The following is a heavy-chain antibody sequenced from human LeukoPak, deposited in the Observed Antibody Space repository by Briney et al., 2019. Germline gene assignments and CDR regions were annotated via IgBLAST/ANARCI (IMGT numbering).Heavy chain of an antibody. CDR1: GFPFNSYG. Sequence: GGALRLSCAAPGFPFNSYGMHWVRQAPGKGLEWVAVISYDGSNKYYADSVKGRFTISRDNSKNTLYLQMNSLRAEDTAVYYCAKKEVAYDYWGQGTLVTVSS. V-gene: IGHV3-30*18. CDR2: ISYDGSNK. CDR3: AKKEVAYDY. J-gene: IGHJ4*02. D-gene: IGHD5-12*01.